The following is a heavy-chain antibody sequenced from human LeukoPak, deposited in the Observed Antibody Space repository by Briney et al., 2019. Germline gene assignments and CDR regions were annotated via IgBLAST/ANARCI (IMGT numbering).Heavy chain of an antibody. CDR1: GFTFSSYS. CDR2: ISSSSSYI. V-gene: IGHV3-21*01. D-gene: IGHD3-22*01. Sequence: GGSLRLSCAASGFTFSSYSMNWVRQAPGKGLEWVSSISSSSSYIYYADSVKGRFTISRDNAKNSLYLQMNSLRAEDTAVYYCARDRSLGFYDSSGYYYDYWGQGTLVTVSS. J-gene: IGHJ4*02. CDR3: ARDRSLGFYDSSGYYYDY.